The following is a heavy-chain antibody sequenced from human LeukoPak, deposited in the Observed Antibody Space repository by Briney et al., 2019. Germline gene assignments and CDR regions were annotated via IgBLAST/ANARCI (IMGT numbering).Heavy chain of an antibody. CDR1: GGSISSGGYY. CDR3: QSRFLEWLLDY. D-gene: IGHD3-3*01. J-gene: IGHJ4*02. Sequence: PSETLSLTCTVSGGSISSGGYYWSWIRQPPGKGLEWIGSIYDSGSTYYNPSLKSRVTISVDTSKNQFSLKLNSVTAADTAMYYCQSRFLEWLLDYWGQGTLVTVSS. CDR2: IYDSGST. V-gene: IGHV4-39*01.